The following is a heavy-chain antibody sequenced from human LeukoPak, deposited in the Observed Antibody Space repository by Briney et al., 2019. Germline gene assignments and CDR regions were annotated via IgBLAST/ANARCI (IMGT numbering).Heavy chain of an antibody. J-gene: IGHJ4*02. CDR3: ARDYVYDYGEGY. Sequence: ASVKVSCKASGYTFTGYYMHWVQQAPGQGLEWMGWINPNSGGTNSAQKFQGRVTMTRDTSISTAYMELSRLKSDDTAVYYCARDYVYDYGEGYWGQGTLVTVSS. CDR2: INPNSGGT. D-gene: IGHD4-17*01. CDR1: GYTFTGYY. V-gene: IGHV1-2*02.